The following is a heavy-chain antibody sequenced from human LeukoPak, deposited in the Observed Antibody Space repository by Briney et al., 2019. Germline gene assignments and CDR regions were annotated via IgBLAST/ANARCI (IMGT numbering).Heavy chain of an antibody. CDR1: GFTFSNYG. CDR2: ISTTSTYI. Sequence: AGGSLRLSCVASGFTFSNYGMTWVRQAPGKGLEWVSSISTTSTYIYYADSLRGRFTISRDNAKNSLYLQMSSLRAEDTAVYYCAREMGYMVRGVLPSDYWGQGTLVTVSS. V-gene: IGHV3-21*01. CDR3: AREMGYMVRGVLPSDY. J-gene: IGHJ4*02. D-gene: IGHD3-10*01.